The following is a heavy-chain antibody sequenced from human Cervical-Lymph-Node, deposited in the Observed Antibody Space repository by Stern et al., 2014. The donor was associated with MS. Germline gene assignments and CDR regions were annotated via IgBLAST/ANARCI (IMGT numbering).Heavy chain of an antibody. V-gene: IGHV3-74*03. CDR3: TRGGLGTGIDY. D-gene: IGHD1/OR15-1a*01. J-gene: IGHJ4*02. CDR2: INNDGITA. CDR1: GFAFSRHG. Sequence: EVQLVQSGGGLVQPGGSLRISCAASGFAFSRHGINWVRQAPGKGLEWVSQINNDGITATYADSVNGRFTMSRDNAKNTVYLQMNSLRVEDTAEYYCTRGGLGTGIDYWGQGTLVTVSA.